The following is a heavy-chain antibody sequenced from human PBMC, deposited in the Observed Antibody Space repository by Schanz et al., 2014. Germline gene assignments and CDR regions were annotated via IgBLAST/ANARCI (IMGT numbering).Heavy chain of an antibody. J-gene: IGHJ4*02. Sequence: EVQLLESGGGLVQPGGSLKLSCAASGLIFSSYAINWVRQAPGKGLEWVSGISGSGASTYYADSVKGRFTISRDNSNKTVDLQMNSLRAEDTDLYDGVRDELIWCGEVLSLDYWGQGALVTVSS. D-gene: IGHD3-10*01. CDR1: GLIFSSYA. CDR2: ISGSGAST. V-gene: IGHV3-23*01. CDR3: VRDELIWCGEVLSLDY.